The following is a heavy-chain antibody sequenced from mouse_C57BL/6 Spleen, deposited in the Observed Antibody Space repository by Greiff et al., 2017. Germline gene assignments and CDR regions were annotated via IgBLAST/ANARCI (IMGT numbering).Heavy chain of an antibody. CDR1: GYTFTSYW. V-gene: IGHV1-61*01. Sequence: QVQLQQPGAELVRPGSSVKLSCKASGYTFTSYWMDWVKQRPGQGLEWIGNIYPSDSETHYNQTFQDKATLTVDKSSSTAYMQLSSLTSEDSAVYYCARSLTGTYYFGCWGQGTTLTVST. CDR2: IYPSDSET. D-gene: IGHD4-1*01. J-gene: IGHJ2*01. CDR3: ARSLTGTYYFGC.